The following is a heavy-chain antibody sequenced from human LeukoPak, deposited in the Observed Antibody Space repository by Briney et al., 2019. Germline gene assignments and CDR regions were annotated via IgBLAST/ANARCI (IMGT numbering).Heavy chain of an antibody. J-gene: IGHJ4*02. CDR3: ARVDWGSGYFDY. Sequence: PGGSLRLSCTTSGFTFSNYNINWVRQAPGKGLEWVSHISSSGSTIKYADSVKGRFTISRDNAKNTLYLQMNRRRADDTAVYYCARVDWGSGYFDYWGQGTLVTVSS. D-gene: IGHD3-16*01. CDR2: ISSSGSTI. CDR1: GFTFSNYN. V-gene: IGHV3-48*01.